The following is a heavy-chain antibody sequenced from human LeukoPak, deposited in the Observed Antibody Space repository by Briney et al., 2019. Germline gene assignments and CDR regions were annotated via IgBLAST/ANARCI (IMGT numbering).Heavy chain of an antibody. Sequence: PGGSLRLSCAASGVTIADYGMRWVRQVPGKGLEWVSGINWDGEATSYADSVKGRFTISRDNAKKSMYLEMNSLRDEDTALYYCARDLSSSWYSLPYWGQGTLVTVSS. J-gene: IGHJ4*02. D-gene: IGHD6-13*01. V-gene: IGHV3-20*04. CDR3: ARDLSSSWYSLPY. CDR1: GVTIADYG. CDR2: INWDGEAT.